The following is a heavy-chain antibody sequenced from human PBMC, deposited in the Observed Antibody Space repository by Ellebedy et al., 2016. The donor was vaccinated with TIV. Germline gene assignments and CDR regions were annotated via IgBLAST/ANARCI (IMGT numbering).Heavy chain of an antibody. CDR1: GYTFPSCG. V-gene: IGHV1-18*04. D-gene: IGHD6-13*01. CDR2: ISAYNGNT. J-gene: IGHJ4*02. Sequence: AASVKVSCKASGYTFPSCGIRWVRQAPGQGLQGMGWISAYNGNTNYAQKLQGRVTMTTDTSTSTAYMELRSLRSDDTAVYYCARVAAAAGGGLDDWGQGTLVTVSS. CDR3: ARVAAAAGGGLDD.